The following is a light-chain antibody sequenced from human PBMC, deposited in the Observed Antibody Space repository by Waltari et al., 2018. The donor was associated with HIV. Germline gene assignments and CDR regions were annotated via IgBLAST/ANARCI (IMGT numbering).Light chain of an antibody. CDR3: SSYAGSNNLI. V-gene: IGLV2-8*01. CDR1: SSDDGGYDY. CDR2: DVT. Sequence: QSALTQPLSASGSPGQSVAISCTGTSSDDGGYDYVPWYQHHPCKAPNVQLDDVTNRPLGVPDRLSGSNSGGTASLTVSGLQAEDEADYYCSSYAGSNNLIFGGGTKLTVL. J-gene: IGLJ2*01.